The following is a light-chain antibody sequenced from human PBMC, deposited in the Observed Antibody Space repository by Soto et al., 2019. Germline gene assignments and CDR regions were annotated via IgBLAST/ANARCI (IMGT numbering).Light chain of an antibody. CDR1: QRVSSN. CDR3: QQYNNWPPLT. V-gene: IGKV3-15*01. Sequence: EIVMRHSPATRSGSPGERATLSCRASQRVSSNLAWYQQKPGQAPRLLIYGASTRATGIPARFSGSGSGTEFTLTISSLQSEDFAVYYCQQYNNWPPLTFGGGTKVEIK. CDR2: GAS. J-gene: IGKJ4*01.